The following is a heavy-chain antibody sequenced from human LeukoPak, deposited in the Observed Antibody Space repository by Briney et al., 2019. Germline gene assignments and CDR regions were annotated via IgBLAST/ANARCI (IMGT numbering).Heavy chain of an antibody. V-gene: IGHV1-2*02. CDR2: INPNSGGT. J-gene: IGHJ6*02. Sequence: GASVKVSCKASGYTFTGYYMHWVRQAPGQGLEWMGWINPNSGGTNYAQKFQGRVTMTRDTSISTAYMELSRLRSDDTAVYYCAIHGRGITMVRGVDYYHYYGMDVWGQGTTVTVSS. D-gene: IGHD3-10*01. CDR3: AIHGRGITMVRGVDYYHYYGMDV. CDR1: GYTFTGYY.